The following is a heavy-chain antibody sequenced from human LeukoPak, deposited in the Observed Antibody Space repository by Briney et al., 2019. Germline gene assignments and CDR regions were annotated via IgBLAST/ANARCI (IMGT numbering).Heavy chain of an antibody. CDR3: ARVGLGVGSGRKASGLDP. CDR1: GFTFSSYS. J-gene: IGHJ5*02. D-gene: IGHD3-10*01. Sequence: GGSLRLSCAASGFTFSSYSMNWVRQAPGKGLEWVSYSSSSGSTIYYAASVKGRFTISRDNAKNSLYLQVSSLRAEDTAMYYCARVGLGVGSGRKASGLDPWGQGTLVTVSS. CDR2: SSSSGSTI. V-gene: IGHV3-48*04.